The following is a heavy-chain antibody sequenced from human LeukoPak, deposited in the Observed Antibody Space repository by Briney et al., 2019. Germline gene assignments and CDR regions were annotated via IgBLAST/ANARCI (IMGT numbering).Heavy chain of an antibody. CDR2: ISDVVAHT. CDR1: GFIFRNFG. J-gene: IGHJ5*02. V-gene: IGHV3-23*01. CDR3: AKDNYGGVYAS. D-gene: IGHD3-16*01. Sequence: GESLRLFCAASGFIFRNFGMSWIRQAPGKGLEWVSHISDVVAHTWYADSVKGRFIISRDNSNNRVFLQMNSLRPEDTALYYCAKDNYGGVYASWGQGTLVTVSS.